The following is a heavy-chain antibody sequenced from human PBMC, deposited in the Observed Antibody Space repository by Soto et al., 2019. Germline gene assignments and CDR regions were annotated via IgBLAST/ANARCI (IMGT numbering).Heavy chain of an antibody. CDR1: GFTFRTSW. Sequence: EVQLVESGGGLVQPGGSLRLACTASGFTFRTSWMAWVRQVPGKGLEWLGNINQDGSQKNYVGSVKGRFTLSRDNAKNSLYVQMNSLRVDDTAVYYCARDPAFSAFDIWGKGTMVTVSS. CDR2: INQDGSQK. V-gene: IGHV3-7*01. J-gene: IGHJ3*02. D-gene: IGHD3-3*02. CDR3: ARDPAFSAFDI.